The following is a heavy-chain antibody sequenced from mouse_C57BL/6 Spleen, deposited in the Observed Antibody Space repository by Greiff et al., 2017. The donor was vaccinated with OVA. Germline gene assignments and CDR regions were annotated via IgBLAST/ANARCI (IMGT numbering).Heavy chain of an antibody. Sequence: QVHVKQSGAELVRPGASVTLSCKASGYTFTDYEMHWVKQTPVHGLEWIGAIDPETGGTAYNQKFKGKAILTADKSSSTAYMELRSLTSEDSAVYYCTRDSNSHFDVWGTGTTVTVSS. J-gene: IGHJ1*03. CDR1: GYTFTDYE. V-gene: IGHV1-15*01. D-gene: IGHD2-5*01. CDR3: TRDSNSHFDV. CDR2: IDPETGGT.